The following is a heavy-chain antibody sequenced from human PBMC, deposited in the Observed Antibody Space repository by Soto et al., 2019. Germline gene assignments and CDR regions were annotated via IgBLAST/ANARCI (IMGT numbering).Heavy chain of an antibody. V-gene: IGHV3-23*01. CDR2: ISGSGGST. CDR3: AKRTTGWYCDL. J-gene: IGHJ2*01. Sequence: EVQLLESGGGLVQPGGSLRLSCAASGFTFSSYAMNWVRQAPGTGLEWVSVISGSGGSTYYADSVKGRFTISRDNSKNTLYLQLNSLRAEDTAVYYCAKRTTGWYCDLWGRGTLVTVSS. CDR1: GFTFSSYA.